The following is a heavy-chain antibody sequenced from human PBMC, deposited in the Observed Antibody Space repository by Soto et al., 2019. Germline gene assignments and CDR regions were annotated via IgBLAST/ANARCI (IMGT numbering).Heavy chain of an antibody. Sequence: PGGSLRLSCAASGFTFDDYTMHWVRQAPGEGLEWVSLISWDGYSTYYTDSVKGRFTISRDNSRNSLYLQMNSLRTEDTALYYCAKDTAYRGYGGFDPWGLGTLVTVSS. V-gene: IGHV3-43*01. J-gene: IGHJ5*02. CDR1: GFTFDDYT. CDR3: AKDTAYRGYGGFDP. CDR2: ISWDGYST. D-gene: IGHD5-12*01.